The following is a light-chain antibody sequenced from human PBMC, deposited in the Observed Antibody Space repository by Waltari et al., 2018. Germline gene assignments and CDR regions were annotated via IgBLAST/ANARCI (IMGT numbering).Light chain of an antibody. J-gene: IGLJ2*01. CDR3: QTWDKGIVL. Sequence: QLVLTQSPSASTSLGASVTLTCTLTTGHSAYAIPWHQQQPEKSPRYLMKLFSDGSHYKGDGVPDRFSGSSSGAERYLTISSLQSEDEADYHCQTWDKGIVLFGGGTKLTVL. CDR2: LFSDGSH. CDR1: TGHSAYA. V-gene: IGLV4-69*01.